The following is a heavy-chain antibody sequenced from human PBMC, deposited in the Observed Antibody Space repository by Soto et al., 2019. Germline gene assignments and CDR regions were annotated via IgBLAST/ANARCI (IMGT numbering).Heavy chain of an antibody. CDR2: IYSGGNT. CDR3: ARGSERAYFDY. D-gene: IGHD1-1*01. CDR1: GFTVSSNY. J-gene: IGHJ4*01. Sequence: PGGSLRLSCAASGFTVSSNYMNWVRQAPGKGLEWVSIIYSGGNTYYADSVKGRFTISRDNSENTLYLQMNSLRAEDTAVYYCARGSERAYFDYWGQGTLVTVSS. V-gene: IGHV3-53*01.